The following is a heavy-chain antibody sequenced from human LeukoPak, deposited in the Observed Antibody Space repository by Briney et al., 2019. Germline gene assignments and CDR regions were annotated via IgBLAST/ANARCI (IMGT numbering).Heavy chain of an antibody. Sequence: GGSLRLSCAASGFTFDDYAMHWVRQAPGKGLEWVSGISWSSGSIGYADSVKGRFTISRDNAKNSLYLQMNSLRAEDTALYYCAKDRGDAYWDAFDIWGQGTMVTVSS. J-gene: IGHJ3*02. V-gene: IGHV3-9*01. CDR2: ISWSSGSI. CDR1: GFTFDDYA. D-gene: IGHD2-21*01. CDR3: AKDRGDAYWDAFDI.